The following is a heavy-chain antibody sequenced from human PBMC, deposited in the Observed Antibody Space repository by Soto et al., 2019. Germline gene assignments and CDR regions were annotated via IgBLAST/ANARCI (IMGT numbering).Heavy chain of an antibody. CDR3: ARDRAAGGY. CDR1: GFSFSDYE. Sequence: EVQLVESGGGLAQPGGSLRLSCVASGFSFSDYEMNWVRQAPGKGLEWVAYISSGGSTIHYADSVRGRFTVSRDNARKSLDLQMNTLSVGDTALYYCARDRAAGGYWGQGTLVTVSS. CDR2: ISSGGSTI. J-gene: IGHJ4*02. V-gene: IGHV3-48*03. D-gene: IGHD6-13*01.